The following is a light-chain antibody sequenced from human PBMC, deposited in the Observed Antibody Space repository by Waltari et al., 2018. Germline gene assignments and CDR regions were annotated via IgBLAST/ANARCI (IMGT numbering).Light chain of an antibody. V-gene: IGKV1-5*03. Sequence: DIQMTQSPSTLSASVGDRVTITCRASQSISNSLAWYQQKPGKAPNLLIYKASVLERGVPSRFSGSGSGTDFTLTISSLQPDDFATYYCQQHKAYPYTFGQGTKLAIK. CDR2: KAS. J-gene: IGKJ2*01. CDR3: QQHKAYPYT. CDR1: QSISNS.